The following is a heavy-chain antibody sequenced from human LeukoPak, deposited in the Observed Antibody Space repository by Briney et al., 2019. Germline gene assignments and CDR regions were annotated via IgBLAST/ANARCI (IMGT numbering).Heavy chain of an antibody. Sequence: KSSETLSLTCAVYGGSFSGYYWSWIRQPPGKGLEWIGEINHSGSTNYNPSLKSRVTISVDTSKNQFSLKLSSVTAADTAVYYCAREGIAARPFDYWGQGTLVTVSS. D-gene: IGHD6-6*01. CDR1: GGSFSGYY. J-gene: IGHJ4*02. CDR2: INHSGST. V-gene: IGHV4-34*01. CDR3: AREGIAARPFDY.